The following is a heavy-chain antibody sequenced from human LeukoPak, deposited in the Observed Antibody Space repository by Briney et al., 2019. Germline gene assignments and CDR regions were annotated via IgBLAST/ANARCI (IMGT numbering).Heavy chain of an antibody. CDR3: ARVLGGSGSYSYFDY. J-gene: IGHJ4*02. Sequence: GGSLRLSCAASGFTFNTYEMNWVRQAPGKGLEWISYISSSGSTIYYADSVKGRFTLSRDNAKNSLFLQMNSLRAEDTAVYYCARVLGGSGSYSYFDYWGQGTLVTVSS. CDR1: GFTFNTYE. D-gene: IGHD3-10*01. CDR2: ISSSGSTI. V-gene: IGHV3-48*03.